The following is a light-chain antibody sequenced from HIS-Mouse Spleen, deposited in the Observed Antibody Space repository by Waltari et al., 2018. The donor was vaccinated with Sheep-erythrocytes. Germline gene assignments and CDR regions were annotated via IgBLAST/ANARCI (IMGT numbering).Light chain of an antibody. CDR1: SSDVGSYNL. J-gene: IGLJ2*01. V-gene: IGLV2-23*01. Sequence: QSALTQPASVSGSPGQSITISCTGTSSDVGSYNLVSWYQQHPGKAPKLMIYEGSKRPSGFSNRFSGSKYGNTASLTISGLQAEDEADYYCCSYAGSSTYVVFGGGTKLTVL. CDR2: EGS. CDR3: CSYAGSSTYVV.